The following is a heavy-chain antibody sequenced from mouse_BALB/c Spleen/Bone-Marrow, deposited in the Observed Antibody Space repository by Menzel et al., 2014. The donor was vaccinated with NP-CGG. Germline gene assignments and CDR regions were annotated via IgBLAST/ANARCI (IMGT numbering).Heavy chain of an antibody. CDR2: INPYNGDT. Sequence: EVQLQESGPELAKPGASVKISCKASGYSFTGYFMNWVKQSHGKSLEWIGRINPYNGDTFYNQKFKGKATLTVDKSSSTAHMELLSLTSEDSAVYYCGRVYYYGGSYFDYWGQGTTLTVSS. D-gene: IGHD1-1*01. CDR3: GRVYYYGGSYFDY. J-gene: IGHJ2*01. CDR1: GYSFTGYF. V-gene: IGHV1-37*01.